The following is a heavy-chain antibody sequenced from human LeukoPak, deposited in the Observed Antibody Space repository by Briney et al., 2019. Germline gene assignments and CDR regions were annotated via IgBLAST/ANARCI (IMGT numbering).Heavy chain of an antibody. CDR1: GYTFTNYD. J-gene: IGHJ3*02. D-gene: IGHD3-10*01. Sequence: ASVKVSCKTSGYTFTNYDINWVRQATGQGLEWMGWMNPKSGNTGSAQRFQGRVTMTRDTSISTAYMELSSLRFEDTALFYCARENYPSIGSAFDIWGQGTMVTVSS. CDR2: MNPKSGNT. V-gene: IGHV1-8*01. CDR3: ARENYPSIGSAFDI.